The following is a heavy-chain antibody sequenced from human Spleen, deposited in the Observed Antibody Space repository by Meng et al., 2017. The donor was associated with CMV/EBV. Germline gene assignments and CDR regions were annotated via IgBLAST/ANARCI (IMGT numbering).Heavy chain of an antibody. CDR2: LSPYNSNP. D-gene: IGHD2-2*02. V-gene: IGHV1-18*01. CDR1: GYIFTNFG. CDR3: ARRRVPAAIVDYYYGMDV. Sequence: ASVKVSCKASGYIFTNFGIAWVRQAPGQGLEWMGWLSPYNSNPTYAQKLQGRVTMTTDTSTTTAYMELSSLRSEDTAVYYCARRRVPAAIVDYYYGMDVWGQGTTVTVSS. J-gene: IGHJ6*02.